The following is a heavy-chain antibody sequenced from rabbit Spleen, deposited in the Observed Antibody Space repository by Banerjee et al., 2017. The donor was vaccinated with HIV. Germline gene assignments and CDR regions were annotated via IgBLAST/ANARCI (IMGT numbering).Heavy chain of an antibody. CDR2: IYTGSGNT. V-gene: IGHV1S40*01. J-gene: IGHJ4*01. Sequence: QSLEESGGDLVKPGGTLTLTCKASGIDFRNSYYMCWVRQAPGKGLEWIGCIYTGSGNTYDASWARGRFSISKTSSTTVTLQMTSLTASDTATYFCARSGYVGWGGDGDLTGNKLWGPGTLVTVS. CDR1: GIDFRNSYY. CDR3: ARSGYVGWGGDGDLTGNKL. D-gene: IGHD4-1*01.